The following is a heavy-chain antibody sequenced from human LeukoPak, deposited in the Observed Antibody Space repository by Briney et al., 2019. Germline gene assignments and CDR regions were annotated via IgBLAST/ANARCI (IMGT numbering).Heavy chain of an antibody. V-gene: IGHV3-21*01. D-gene: IGHD1-26*01. CDR2: ISSSSGFI. J-gene: IGHJ4*02. CDR3: AKDLFRSPQIDY. CDR1: GFTFSSYN. Sequence: GGSLRLSCAASGFTFSSYNMNWVRQAPGKGLEWVSSISSSSGFIYYADSVKGRFTISRDNAKNSLYLQMNSLRGEDTAVYYCAKDLFRSPQIDYWGQGTLVTVSS.